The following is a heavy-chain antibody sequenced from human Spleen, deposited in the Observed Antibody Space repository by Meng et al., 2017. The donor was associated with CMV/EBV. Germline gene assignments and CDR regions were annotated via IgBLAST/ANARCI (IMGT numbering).Heavy chain of an antibody. J-gene: IGHJ4*02. CDR3: AKYSAVGERLYYFDY. V-gene: IGHV3-23*01. CDR1: GFTFNNYA. D-gene: IGHD2-21*01. CDR2: ISSSGGRT. Sequence: GGSLRLSCAASGFTFNNYAMSWVRQALGKGLEWVSTISSSGGRTSYADSVKGRFTITRDNYKNPLYLQMNSLRAEDTAVYYCAKYSAVGERLYYFDYWGQGTLVTVSS.